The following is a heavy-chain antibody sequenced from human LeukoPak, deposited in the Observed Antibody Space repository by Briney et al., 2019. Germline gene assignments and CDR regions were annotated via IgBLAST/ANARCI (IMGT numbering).Heavy chain of an antibody. V-gene: IGHV1-46*01. CDR2: INPGGRST. CDR1: GYTFTNYY. CDR3: AREIGPIQLHLWGSAFDY. D-gene: IGHD5-24*01. J-gene: IGHJ4*02. Sequence: ASVKVSCKASGYTFTNYYIHWVRQAPGQGLEWMGIINPGGRSTSYAQKFQGRVTMTRDTSTSTVYMELSSLRSEDTAVYYCAREIGPIQLHLWGSAFDYWGQGTLVTVSS.